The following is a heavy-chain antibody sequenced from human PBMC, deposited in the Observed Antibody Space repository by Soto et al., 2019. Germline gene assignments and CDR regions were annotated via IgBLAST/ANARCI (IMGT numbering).Heavy chain of an antibody. V-gene: IGHV4-30-4*01. J-gene: IGHJ4*02. CDR1: GGSISSGNYY. CDR2: IFHTGST. D-gene: IGHD6-25*01. Sequence: LSLTCTVSGGSISSGNYYWSWIRQPPGKGLEWIGYIFHTGSTYFNPSLRSRVSISIDTSKSHFSLKLTSVTAADTAMFYCARVSIAADGPFIDHWGQGALVTVSS. CDR3: ARVSIAADGPFIDH.